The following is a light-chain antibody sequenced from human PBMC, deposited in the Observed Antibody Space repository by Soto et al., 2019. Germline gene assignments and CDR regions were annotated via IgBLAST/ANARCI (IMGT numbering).Light chain of an antibody. CDR3: SSYTGGNPSYV. CDR1: SSDVGGYNH. Sequence: QSALTQPPSASGSPGQSVTISCTGTSSDVGGYNHVSWYQQHPGKAPKVVIYEVTKRPSGVPDRFSGSKSGNTASLTVSGLQAEDEADYYCSSYTGGNPSYVFGTGTKVTVL. J-gene: IGLJ1*01. V-gene: IGLV2-8*01. CDR2: EVT.